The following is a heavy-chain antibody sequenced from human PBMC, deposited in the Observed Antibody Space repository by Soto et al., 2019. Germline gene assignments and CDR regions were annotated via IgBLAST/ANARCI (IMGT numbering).Heavy chain of an antibody. J-gene: IGHJ6*02. CDR2: VSYDGSNI. CDR1: GYSFTSYW. Sequence: GESLKISCKGSGYSFTSYWISWVRQAPGKGLEWMAVVSYDGSNIYYADSVKGRFTISRDNSKNSLYLQMNSLRAEDTAVYYCARELKNYYDSSGYLPRSYYGMDVWCQGTTVTVSS. CDR3: ARELKNYYDSSGYLPRSYYGMDV. V-gene: IGHV3-33*05. D-gene: IGHD3-22*01.